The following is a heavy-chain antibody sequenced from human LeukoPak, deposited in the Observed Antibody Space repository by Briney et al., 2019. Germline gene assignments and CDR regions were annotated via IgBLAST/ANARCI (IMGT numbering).Heavy chain of an antibody. J-gene: IGHJ3*02. CDR1: GGSFNGYY. CDR3: ARGGAVNGFDI. V-gene: IGHV4-34*01. Sequence: PSETLSLTCAVYGGSFNGYYWTWIRQPPGKGLEWIGEINHSGGTDYNPSLKSRVTISVDTSKNQFSLKLNSVTAADTAVYYCARGGAVNGFDIWGQGTRVTVSS. D-gene: IGHD6-19*01. CDR2: INHSGGT.